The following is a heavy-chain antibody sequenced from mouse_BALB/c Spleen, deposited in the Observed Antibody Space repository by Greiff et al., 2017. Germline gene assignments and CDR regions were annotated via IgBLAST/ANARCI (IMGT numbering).Heavy chain of an antibody. V-gene: IGHV7-3*02. D-gene: IGHD3-3*01. J-gene: IGHJ4*01. CDR1: GFTFTDYY. CDR2: IRNKANGYTT. CDR3: ARDIGGAMDY. Sequence: EVKLLESGGGLVQPGGSLRLSCATSGFTFTDYYMSWVRQPPGKALEWLGFIRNKANGYTTEYSASVKGRFTISRDNSQSILYLQMNTLRAEDSATYYCARDIGGAMDYWGQRTPVTVSS.